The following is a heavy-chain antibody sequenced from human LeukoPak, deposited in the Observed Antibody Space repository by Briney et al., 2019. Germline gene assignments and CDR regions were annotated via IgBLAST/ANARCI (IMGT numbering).Heavy chain of an antibody. Sequence: GGSLRLSCAASGFTFSSYGMHWGRQAPGKGLEWVAFIRYDGSNKYYADSVKGRFTISRDNSKNTLYLQMNSLRAEDTAVYYCAKRVVPAADAFDIWGQGTMVTVSS. CDR2: IRYDGSNK. CDR1: GFTFSSYG. V-gene: IGHV3-30*02. D-gene: IGHD2-2*01. J-gene: IGHJ3*02. CDR3: AKRVVPAADAFDI.